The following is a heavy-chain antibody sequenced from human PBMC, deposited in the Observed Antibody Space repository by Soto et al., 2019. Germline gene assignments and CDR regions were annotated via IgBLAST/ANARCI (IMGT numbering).Heavy chain of an antibody. J-gene: IGHJ6*02. Sequence: SETLSLTCTVSGGSVSSDTHYWSWIRQPPGKRLEWIGFIYSCGSTNYNPSLKSRVTMSVDTSKNQFSLKLRSVIVADTAVYHCARLGRSCSGTTCYTRADVWGQGTTVTVS. CDR1: GGSVSSDTHY. CDR2: IYSCGST. V-gene: IGHV4-61*01. D-gene: IGHD2-2*02. CDR3: ARLGRSCSGTTCYTRADV.